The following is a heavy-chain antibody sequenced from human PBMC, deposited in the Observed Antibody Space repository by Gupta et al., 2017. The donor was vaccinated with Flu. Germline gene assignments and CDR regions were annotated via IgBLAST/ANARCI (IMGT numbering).Heavy chain of an antibody. D-gene: IGHD3-10*01. Sequence: QVQLQESGPGLVKPSQTLSLTCTVSGGSTSSGGYYWSWIRQHPGKGLAWIGYIYYSGSTYYNPSLKSRVTISVDTSKNQFSLKLSSVTAADTAVYYCARDEIFTWFGELSDFGSSLYGMDVWGQGTTVTVSS. CDR1: GGSTSSGGYY. J-gene: IGHJ6*02. CDR2: IYYSGST. CDR3: ARDEIFTWFGELSDFGSSLYGMDV. V-gene: IGHV4-31*03.